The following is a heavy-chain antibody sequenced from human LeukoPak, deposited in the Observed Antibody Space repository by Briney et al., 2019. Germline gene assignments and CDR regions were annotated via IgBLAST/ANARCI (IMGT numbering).Heavy chain of an antibody. CDR3: ARDGLNTMVRGKIRYCYMDV. V-gene: IGHV4-59*12. D-gene: IGHD3-10*01. J-gene: IGHJ6*03. CDR2: IYYSGSA. CDR1: GGSISSYY. Sequence: PSETLSLTCTVSGGSISSYYWSWIRQPPGKGLEWIGYIYYSGSANYNPSLKSRVTISVDTSKNQFSLKLNSVTAADTAVYYCARDGLNTMVRGKIRYCYMDVWGKGTTVTISS.